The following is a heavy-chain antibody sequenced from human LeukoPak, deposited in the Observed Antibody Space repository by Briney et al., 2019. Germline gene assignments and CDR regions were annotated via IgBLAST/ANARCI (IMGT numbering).Heavy chain of an antibody. Sequence: ALKISCKGSGYSSTSYWIGYVRQMLRKHLECMGIIYPGDSDTRYSPSFQGQVTMSADKSISTAYLQWSSLKASDTAMYYCARQYSGSYDAFDIWGQGTMVSVSS. V-gene: IGHV5-51*01. D-gene: IGHD1-26*01. CDR2: IYPGDSDT. J-gene: IGHJ3*02. CDR1: GYSSTSYW. CDR3: ARQYSGSYDAFDI.